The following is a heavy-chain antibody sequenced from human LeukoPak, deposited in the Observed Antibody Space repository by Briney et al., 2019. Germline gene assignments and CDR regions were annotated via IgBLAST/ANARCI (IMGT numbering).Heavy chain of an antibody. CDR2: IDYSGSA. J-gene: IGHJ3*01. V-gene: IGHV4-59*08. D-gene: IGHD6-19*01. Sequence: SETLSLTCTVSGAPINLYSWSWIRQPPGKGLEWIGYIDYSGSANYNPSLKSRVTISLDTSKNRFSLNLSSVTAADTAVYYCARQGSGWFGGAFDVWGQGTMVTVSS. CDR1: GAPINLYS. CDR3: ARQGSGWFGGAFDV.